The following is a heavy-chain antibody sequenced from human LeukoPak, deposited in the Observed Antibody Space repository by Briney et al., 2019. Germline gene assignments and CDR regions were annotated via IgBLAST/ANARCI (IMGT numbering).Heavy chain of an antibody. D-gene: IGHD1-20*01. V-gene: IGHV4-38-2*02. CDR2: IYDSGST. J-gene: IGHJ4*02. CDR1: GYSISAGFH. CDR3: ARRITGTTSDSFDY. Sequence: SETLSLTCTVSGYSISAGFHWGWIRQPPGKGLEWIGYIYDSGSTNYNPSLKSRVTISVDTSKNQFSLKVRSVTAADTAVYYCARRITGTTSDSFDYWGQGILVTVSS.